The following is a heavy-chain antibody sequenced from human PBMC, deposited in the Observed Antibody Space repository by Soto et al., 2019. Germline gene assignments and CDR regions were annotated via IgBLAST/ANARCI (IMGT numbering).Heavy chain of an antibody. D-gene: IGHD2-2*01. CDR2: ISYDGSNK. J-gene: IGHJ6*02. CDR3: VEEAAAIHYCMDV. CDR1: GSTFSSYG. Sequence: QVQLVESGGGVVQPGRSLRLSCAASGSTFSSYGMHWVRQAPGKGLEWVAVISYDGSNKYYADSVKGRFTISRDNSKNTLYLQMNSLRAEDTAVYYCVEEAAAIHYCMDVWGQGTTVTVSS. V-gene: IGHV3-30*03.